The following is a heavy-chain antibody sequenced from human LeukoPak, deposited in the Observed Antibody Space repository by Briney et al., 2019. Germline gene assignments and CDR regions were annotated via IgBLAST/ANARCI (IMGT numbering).Heavy chain of an antibody. CDR2: IYYSGST. CDR1: GGSISSSSYY. D-gene: IGHD6-13*01. J-gene: IGHJ5*02. Sequence: SETLSLTCTVSGGSISSSSYYWGWIRQPPGKGLEWIGSIYYSGSTYYNPSLKSRVTISVDTSKNQFSPKLSSVTAADTAVYYCARHRIAAAGQINWFDPWGQGTLVTVSS. CDR3: ARHRIAAAGQINWFDP. V-gene: IGHV4-39*01.